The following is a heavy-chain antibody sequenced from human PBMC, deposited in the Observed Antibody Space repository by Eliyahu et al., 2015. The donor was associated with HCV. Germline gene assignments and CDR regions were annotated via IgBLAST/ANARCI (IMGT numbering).Heavy chain of an antibody. D-gene: IGHD3-10*01. CDR1: GASLKSYY. Sequence: QLQLQESGPGLVKPSETLSLTCTVXGASLKSYYWSXIRQPPGKGLEWIAYMYYSENTQNNPSLKSRLTMSVDTAKYQFSLNLTSVTAADTAVYYCARGRGSGSSDDYWSQGTLVTVSS. V-gene: IGHV4-59*01. CDR3: ARGRGSGSSDDY. CDR2: MYYSENT. J-gene: IGHJ4*02.